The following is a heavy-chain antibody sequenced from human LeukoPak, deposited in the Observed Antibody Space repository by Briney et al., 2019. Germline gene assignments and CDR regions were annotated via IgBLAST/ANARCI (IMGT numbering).Heavy chain of an antibody. J-gene: IGHJ4*02. CDR3: ARYPYSSGWYLY. CDR2: IYSGGTT. Sequence: GGSLRLSCEASGFNVSTNYMSWVREAPGTGLKWVSVIYSGGTTYYADAMQVRFTISRDISKNTVYLQLTSLRVEDTAVYYCARYPYSSGWYLYWGQGILVTVSS. V-gene: IGHV3-66*01. CDR1: GFNVSTNY. D-gene: IGHD6-19*01.